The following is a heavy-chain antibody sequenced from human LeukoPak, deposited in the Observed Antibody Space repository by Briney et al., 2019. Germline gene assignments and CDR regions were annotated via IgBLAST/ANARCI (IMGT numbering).Heavy chain of an antibody. D-gene: IGHD5-24*01. CDR2: IYYSGST. Sequence: PSETLSLTCTVSGGSISSGGYYWSWIRQHPGKGLEWIGYIYYSGSTYYNPSLKSRVTISVDTSKNHFSLKLSSVTAADTAVYYCARGLQLRFEAFDIWGQGTMVTVSS. J-gene: IGHJ3*02. CDR1: GGSISSGGYY. V-gene: IGHV4-30-4*08. CDR3: ARGLQLRFEAFDI.